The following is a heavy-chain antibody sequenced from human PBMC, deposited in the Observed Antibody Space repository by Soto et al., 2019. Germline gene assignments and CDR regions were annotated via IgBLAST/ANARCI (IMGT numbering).Heavy chain of an antibody. CDR1: GGSFSGYY. D-gene: IGHD6-6*01. CDR2: INHSGST. CDR3: ATPHSSSSVP. Sequence: SETLSLTCAVYGGSFSGYYWSWIRQPPGKGLEWIGEINHSGSTNYNPSLKSRVTISVDTSKNQFSLKLSSVTAADTAVYYCATPHSSSSVPWGQGTLVTVSS. J-gene: IGHJ5*02. V-gene: IGHV4-34*01.